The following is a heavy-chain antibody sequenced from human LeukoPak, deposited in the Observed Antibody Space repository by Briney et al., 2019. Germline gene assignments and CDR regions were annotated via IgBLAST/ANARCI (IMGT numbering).Heavy chain of an antibody. Sequence: PGGSLRLSCAASGFTFVTFAMGWVRQAPGKGLELVSTISGSGGGTYYADSVKGRFTISRDNSKNTLYLQMNSLRAEDTAVYYCAKHKCAGSRYSYSMDVWGKGATVTVSS. V-gene: IGHV3-23*01. D-gene: IGHD6-13*01. CDR1: GFTFVTFA. CDR2: ISGSGGGT. J-gene: IGHJ6*03. CDR3: AKHKCAGSRYSYSMDV.